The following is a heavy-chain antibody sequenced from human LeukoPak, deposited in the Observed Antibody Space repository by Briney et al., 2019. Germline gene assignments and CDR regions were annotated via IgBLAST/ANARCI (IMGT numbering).Heavy chain of an antibody. J-gene: IGHJ3*02. Sequence: SETLSLTCTVSGGSISSYYWSWIRQPPGKGLEWMGYIYYSGSTNYNPSLKSRVTISVDTSKNQFSLKLSSVTAADTAVYYCARSPRGLDIWGQGTMVTVSS. CDR1: GGSISSYY. CDR2: IYYSGST. V-gene: IGHV4-59*08. D-gene: IGHD3-10*01. CDR3: ARSPRGLDI.